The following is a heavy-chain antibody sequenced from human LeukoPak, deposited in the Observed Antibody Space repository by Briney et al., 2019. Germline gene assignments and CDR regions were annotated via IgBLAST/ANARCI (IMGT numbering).Heavy chain of an antibody. D-gene: IGHD3-10*01. CDR1: GYTFTSYD. CDR3: ARDRFWREDSITMVRPPGDYYYGMDV. J-gene: IGHJ6*02. CDR2: MNPNRGDT. V-gene: IGHV1-8*01. Sequence: ASVKVSCKASGYTFTSYDIHWVRQATGQGLEWMGRMNPNRGDTDYAQKFQGRVTMTRDTSISTAYMELSSLRSEDTALYYCARDRFWREDSITMVRPPGDYYYGMDVWGQGTTVTVSS.